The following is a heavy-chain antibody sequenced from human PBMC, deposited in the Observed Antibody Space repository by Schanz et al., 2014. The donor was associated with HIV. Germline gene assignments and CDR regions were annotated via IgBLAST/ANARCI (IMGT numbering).Heavy chain of an antibody. Sequence: EVQVLESGGDLVQPGGSLRLSCAASGLTLSSYGMSWVRQAPGKGLEWVSSISGGSGSTFYADSVKGRFTISRVNSKNTLYLQMNSLRAEDTAIYYCAKTSITRGMDVWGQGTTVTVS. CDR3: AKTSITRGMDV. D-gene: IGHD1-20*01. J-gene: IGHJ6*02. V-gene: IGHV3-23*01. CDR2: ISGGSGST. CDR1: GLTLSSYG.